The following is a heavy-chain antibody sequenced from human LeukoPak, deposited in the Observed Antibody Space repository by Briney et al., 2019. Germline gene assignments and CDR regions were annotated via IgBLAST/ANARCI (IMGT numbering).Heavy chain of an antibody. CDR1: GGSFSGYY. D-gene: IGHD3-22*01. V-gene: IGHV4-34*01. Sequence: SEALSLTCAVYGGSFSGYYWSWIRQPPGKGLEWIGETNDSGSTYYNPSLKSRVTISVDTSKNQFSLKLSSVTAADTAVYYCARGNYYDSSGYWNDYWGQGTLVTVSS. CDR2: TNDSGST. CDR3: ARGNYYDSSGYWNDY. J-gene: IGHJ4*02.